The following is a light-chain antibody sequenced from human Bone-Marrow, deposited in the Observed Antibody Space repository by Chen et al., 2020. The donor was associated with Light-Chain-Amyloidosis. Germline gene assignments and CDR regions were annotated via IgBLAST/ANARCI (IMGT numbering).Light chain of an antibody. V-gene: IGLV2-8*01. Sequence: QSALTQPPSASGSPGQSVTISCTGTSSDVGGYDFVSWYQQHPGKAPKLMIYAVSKRPSGVPDLFSGSKSGNAASLTVSGLQAEDEADYYGSSYEGSNNLIFGGGTKLTVL. CDR2: AVS. J-gene: IGLJ2*01. CDR1: SSDVGGYDF. CDR3: SSYEGSNNLI.